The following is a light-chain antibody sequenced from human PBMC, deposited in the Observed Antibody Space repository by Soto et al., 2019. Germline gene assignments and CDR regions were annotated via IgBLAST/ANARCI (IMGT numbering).Light chain of an antibody. CDR2: LAS. V-gene: IGKV2-28*01. Sequence: DIVMTQSPLSLPVTPGEPASISCRSSQSLLHSNGYNYLDWYLQKPGQSPQLLIYLASNRASGVPDRFSGSGSGTDFTLKISRVEAAGVGVYYYCMQALQTPLTFGQGTNLEI. J-gene: IGKJ2*01. CDR1: QSLLHSNGYNY. CDR3: MQALQTPLT.